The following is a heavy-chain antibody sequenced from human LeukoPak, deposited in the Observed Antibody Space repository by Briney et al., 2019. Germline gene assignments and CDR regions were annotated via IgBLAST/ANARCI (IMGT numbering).Heavy chain of an antibody. Sequence: PSETLSLTCTVSGGSISSYYWSWIRQPPGKGLEWIGYIYYSGSTNYNPSLKSRVTISVDTSKNQFSLKLSSVTAADTAVYYCARVHYDYVWGSYRPTYFDYWGQGTLVTVSS. V-gene: IGHV4-59*08. CDR3: ARVHYDYVWGSYRPTYFDY. CDR1: GGSISSYY. CDR2: IYYSGST. D-gene: IGHD3-16*02. J-gene: IGHJ4*02.